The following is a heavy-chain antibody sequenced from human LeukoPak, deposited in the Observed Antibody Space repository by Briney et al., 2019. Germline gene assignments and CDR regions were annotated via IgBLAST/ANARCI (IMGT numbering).Heavy chain of an antibody. D-gene: IGHD3-16*02. Sequence: GGSLRLSCAASGFTFSSHNMNWVRQAPGRGLEWISYITTGSSTIKYADSVKGRFTISRDNARNSLYLQMNSLRAEDTAVYYCVREAFDYIWGTYRLFEFWGQGTLVTVSS. J-gene: IGHJ4*02. CDR3: VREAFDYIWGTYRLFEF. CDR2: ITTGSSTI. V-gene: IGHV3-48*04. CDR1: GFTFSSHN.